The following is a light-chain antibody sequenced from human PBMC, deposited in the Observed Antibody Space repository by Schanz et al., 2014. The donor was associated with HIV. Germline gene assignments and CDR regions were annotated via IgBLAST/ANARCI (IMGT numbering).Light chain of an antibody. CDR2: SAS. Sequence: DIQLTQSPSPLSASVGDEVTITCRASQSIGNSLAWFQLKPGRAPKLLIYSASRLQTGVPSTFSGTGSGTEFTLTISSLQPDDFATYYCQQYNSFSSTFGQGTKLEIK. CDR3: QQYNSFSST. CDR1: QSIGNS. V-gene: IGKV1-5*03. J-gene: IGKJ2*01.